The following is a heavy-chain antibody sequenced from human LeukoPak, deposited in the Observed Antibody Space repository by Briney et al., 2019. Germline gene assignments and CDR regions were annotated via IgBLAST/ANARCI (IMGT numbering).Heavy chain of an antibody. CDR1: GFTFSSYW. V-gene: IGHV3-7*03. D-gene: IGHD6-19*01. CDR2: IKQDGSEK. CDR3: AKQGGRAVAPRYYYMDV. J-gene: IGHJ6*03. Sequence: GGSLRLSCAASGFTFSSYWMSWVRQAPGKGLEWVANIKQDGSEKYYVDSVKGRFTISRDNAKNSLYLQMNSLRAEDTAVYYCAKQGGRAVAPRYYYMDVWGKGTTVTVSS.